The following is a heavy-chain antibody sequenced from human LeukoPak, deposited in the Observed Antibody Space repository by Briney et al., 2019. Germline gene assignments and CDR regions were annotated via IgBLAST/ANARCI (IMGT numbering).Heavy chain of an antibody. CDR2: IYPGDSDT. Sequence: GESLKISCKGSGNSFTSYWIGWVRQMPGKGLEWMGIIYPGDSDTRYSPSFQGQVTISADKSISTAYLQWSSLKASDTAMYYCARNLGYCSSTSCSTLNWFDPWGQGTLVTVSP. D-gene: IGHD2-2*01. V-gene: IGHV5-51*01. J-gene: IGHJ5*02. CDR3: ARNLGYCSSTSCSTLNWFDP. CDR1: GNSFTSYW.